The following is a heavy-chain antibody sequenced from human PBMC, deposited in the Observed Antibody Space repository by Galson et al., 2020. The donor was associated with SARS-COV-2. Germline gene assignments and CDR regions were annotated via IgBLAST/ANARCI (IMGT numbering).Heavy chain of an antibody. CDR1: GFTFSSYW. Sequence: GGSLRLSCAASGFTFSSYWMSWVRQAPGKGLEWVANIKQDGSEKYYVDSVKGRFTISRDNAKNSLYLQMNSLRAEDTAVYYCARVEVGIVVAGLDAFDIWGQGTMVTVSS. D-gene: IGHD6-19*01. CDR3: ARVEVGIVVAGLDAFDI. CDR2: IKQDGSEK. J-gene: IGHJ3*02. V-gene: IGHV3-7*01.